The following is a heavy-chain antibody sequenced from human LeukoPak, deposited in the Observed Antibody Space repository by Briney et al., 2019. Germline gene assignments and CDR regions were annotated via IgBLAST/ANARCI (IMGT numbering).Heavy chain of an antibody. CDR3: AAGYSSGWYVDYYFDY. Sequence: SVKVSCKASGGTFISYAISWVRQAPGQGLEWMGGIIPIFGTANYAQKFQGRVTITADESTSTAYMELSSLRSEDTAVYYCAAGYSSGWYVDYYFDYWGQGTLVTVSS. D-gene: IGHD6-19*01. CDR1: GGTFISYA. J-gene: IGHJ4*02. CDR2: IIPIFGTA. V-gene: IGHV1-69*01.